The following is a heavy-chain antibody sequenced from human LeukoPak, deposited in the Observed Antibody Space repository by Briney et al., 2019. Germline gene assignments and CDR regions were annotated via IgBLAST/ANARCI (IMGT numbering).Heavy chain of an antibody. CDR1: RFTFTSYA. D-gene: IGHD1-26*01. V-gene: IGHV3-23*01. CDR2: ITDSGGST. CDR3: AKRGAEVGATVAPGDY. J-gene: IGHJ4*02. Sequence: QPGGSLRLSRAASRFTFTSYAMSWVRQAPGKGLEWVSAITDSGGSTYYADSVKGRFTISRDSSKNTLYLQMNSLRAEDTAVYYCAKRGAEVGATVAPGDYWGQGTLVTVSS.